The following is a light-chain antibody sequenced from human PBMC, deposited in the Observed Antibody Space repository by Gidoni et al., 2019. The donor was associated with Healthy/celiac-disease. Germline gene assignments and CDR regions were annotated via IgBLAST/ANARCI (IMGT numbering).Light chain of an antibody. Sequence: EIVMTQSPATPSVSPGERATLSCRASQSVSSNLAWYQQKPGQAPRLLIYGGSTRATGIPARFSGSGSGTEFTLTISSLQSEDFAVYYCQQYNNWPRTFGQGTKVEIK. J-gene: IGKJ1*01. V-gene: IGKV3-15*01. CDR1: QSVSSN. CDR2: GGS. CDR3: QQYNNWPRT.